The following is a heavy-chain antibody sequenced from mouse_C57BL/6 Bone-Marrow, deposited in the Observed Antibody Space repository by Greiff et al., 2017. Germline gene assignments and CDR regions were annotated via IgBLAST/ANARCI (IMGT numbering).Heavy chain of an antibody. Sequence: QVQLQQSGAELAKPGASVKLSCKASGYTFTSYWMHWVKQRPGQGLEWIGYINPSSGYTKYNQKFKDKATLTAAKSSSTAYMQLSSLTYEDSAVYYCARSKWLLLDYWGQGTTLTVSS. CDR1: GYTFTSYW. J-gene: IGHJ2*01. CDR3: ARSKWLLLDY. V-gene: IGHV1-7*01. CDR2: INPSSGYT. D-gene: IGHD2-3*01.